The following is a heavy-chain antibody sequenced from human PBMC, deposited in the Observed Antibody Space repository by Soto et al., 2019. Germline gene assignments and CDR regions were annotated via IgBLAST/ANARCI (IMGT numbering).Heavy chain of an antibody. Sequence: GASVKVSCKASGYTFTSYGISWVRQAPGQGLEWMGWISAYNGNTNYAQKLQGRVTMTTDTSTSTAYMELRSLRSDDTAVYYCASAIDSSSVFYYYYGMDVWGQGTTVTVFS. CDR1: GYTFTSYG. D-gene: IGHD6-6*01. J-gene: IGHJ6*02. V-gene: IGHV1-18*04. CDR3: ASAIDSSSVFYYYYGMDV. CDR2: ISAYNGNT.